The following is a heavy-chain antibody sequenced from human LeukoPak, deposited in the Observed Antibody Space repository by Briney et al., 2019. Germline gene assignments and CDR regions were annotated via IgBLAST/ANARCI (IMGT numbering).Heavy chain of an antibody. D-gene: IGHD6-19*01. CDR3: AGNSSDWNSLI. V-gene: IGHV3-74*01. Sequence: PGGSLRLSCAASGFTFSSSWMHWVRQAPGKGLVWVSRINSDGSSTSYADSVKGRFTISRDNAKNTLYLQMNSLRAEDTAVYYCAGNSSDWNSLIWGQGTLVTVSS. J-gene: IGHJ4*02. CDR1: GFTFSSSW. CDR2: INSDGSST.